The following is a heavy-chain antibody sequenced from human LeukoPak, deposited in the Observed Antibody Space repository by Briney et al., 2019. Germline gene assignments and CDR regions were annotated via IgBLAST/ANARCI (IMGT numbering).Heavy chain of an antibody. CDR2: IKEDGSEK. Sequence: GGSLRLSCAASGFTFSSYWMKWVRQAPGEGLEWVTNIKEDGSEKYYADSVKGRFTISRDNAKNSLYLQMNSLRVEDTAVYYCTIDSWELRGCWGQGTLVTVSS. CDR1: GFTFSSYW. V-gene: IGHV3-7*01. CDR3: TIDSWELRGC. D-gene: IGHD3-10*01. J-gene: IGHJ4*02.